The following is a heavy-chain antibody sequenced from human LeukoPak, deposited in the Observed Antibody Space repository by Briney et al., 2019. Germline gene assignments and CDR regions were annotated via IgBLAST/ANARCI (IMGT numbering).Heavy chain of an antibody. J-gene: IGHJ5*02. CDR1: GYTFTGYY. CDR2: INPSGGST. CDR3: ARDYYGSGSYEAKSGWFDP. Sequence: ASVKVSRKASGYTFTGYYMHWVRQAPGQGLEWMGIINPSGGSTSYAQKFQGRVTMTRDTSTSTVYMELSSLRSEDTAVYYCARDYYGSGSYEAKSGWFDPWGQGTLVTVSS. D-gene: IGHD3-10*01. V-gene: IGHV1-46*01.